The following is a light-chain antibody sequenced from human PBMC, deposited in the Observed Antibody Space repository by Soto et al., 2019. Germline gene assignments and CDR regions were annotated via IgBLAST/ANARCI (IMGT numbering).Light chain of an antibody. CDR2: DVS. CDR3: SSYTSSMTNV. J-gene: IGLJ1*01. V-gene: IGLV2-14*03. Sequence: QSVLTQPASVSGSPGQSITISCTGTSTDIGRYNYVSWYQQHPGKAPKLMIYDVSNRPSGVSYRFSGSKSGNTASLTISGLQAADEADYFCSSYTSSMTNVFGSGTKVTVL. CDR1: STDIGRYNY.